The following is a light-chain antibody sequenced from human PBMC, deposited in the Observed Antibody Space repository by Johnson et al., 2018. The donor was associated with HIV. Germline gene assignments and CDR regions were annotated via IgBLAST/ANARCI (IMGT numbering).Light chain of an antibody. Sequence: QSVLTQPPSVSAAPGQKVTISCSGTSSNIGNNYVSWYQQFPGTAPKLVIYDNNNRPSGIPDRFSGSKSGTSATLGITGLQTGDEADYYCGTWDSSLRAGGANYVFGTGTKVTVL. V-gene: IGLV1-51*01. CDR3: GTWDSSLRAGGANYV. CDR2: DNN. CDR1: SSNIGNNY. J-gene: IGLJ1*01.